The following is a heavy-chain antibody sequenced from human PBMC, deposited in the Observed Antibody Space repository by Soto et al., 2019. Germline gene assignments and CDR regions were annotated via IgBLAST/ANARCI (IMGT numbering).Heavy chain of an antibody. CDR1: GFTFSSYG. V-gene: IGHV3-33*01. D-gene: IGHD3-10*01. J-gene: IGHJ6*02. CDR2: IWYDGSNK. CDR3: ARERVYYHGSGSYYIGYYYFGMDV. Sequence: QVQLVESGGGVVQPGRSLRLSCAASGFTFSSYGMHWVRQAPGKGLEWVAVIWYDGSNKYYADSVKGRFTISRDNSKNTLYLQMISLRAEDTAVYYCARERVYYHGSGSYYIGYYYFGMDVWGQGTTVTGSS.